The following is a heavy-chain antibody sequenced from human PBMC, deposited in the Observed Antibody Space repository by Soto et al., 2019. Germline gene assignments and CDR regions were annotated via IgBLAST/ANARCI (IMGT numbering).Heavy chain of an antibody. Sequence: GASVKVSCEVSGYTLTELSMHWVRQAPGKGLEWMGGFDPEDGETIYAQKFQGRVTMTEDTSTDTAYMELSSLRSEDTAVYYCATGQGSSHYYYMDVWGKGTTVTVSS. V-gene: IGHV1-24*01. CDR2: FDPEDGET. CDR3: ATGQGSSHYYYMDV. CDR1: GYTLTELS. J-gene: IGHJ6*03.